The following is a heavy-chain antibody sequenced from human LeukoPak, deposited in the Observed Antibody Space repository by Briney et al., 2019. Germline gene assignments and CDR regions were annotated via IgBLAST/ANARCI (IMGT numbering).Heavy chain of an antibody. J-gene: IGHJ4*02. V-gene: IGHV3-9*01. CDR1: GFTFDDYA. CDR3: ARLGARQMLEY. Sequence: GGSLRLSCVASGFTFDDYAIHWVRQAPGKGLEWVSGINWNSGSIGYADSVKGRFTISRDNAKNSLYLRMNSLRAEDTAVYYCARLGARQMLEYWGQGTLVTVSS. CDR2: INWNSGSI. D-gene: IGHD4-17*01.